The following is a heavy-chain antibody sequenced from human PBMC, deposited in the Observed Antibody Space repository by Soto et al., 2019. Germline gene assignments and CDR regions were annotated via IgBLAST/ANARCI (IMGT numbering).Heavy chain of an antibody. CDR2: INQDGSEK. D-gene: IGHD6-13*01. J-gene: IGHJ1*01. CDR3: ARMGHSSSWYEEYFQH. Sequence: PGGSLRLSCAASGFTFSSYWMSWVRQAPGKGLEWVANINQDGSEKYYVGSVKGRFTISRDNAKNSLYLQMNSLRAEDTAVYYCARMGHSSSWYEEYFQHWGQGTLVTVSS. CDR1: GFTFSSYW. V-gene: IGHV3-7*03.